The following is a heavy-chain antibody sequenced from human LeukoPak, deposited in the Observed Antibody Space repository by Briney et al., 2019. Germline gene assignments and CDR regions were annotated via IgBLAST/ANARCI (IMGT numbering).Heavy chain of an antibody. V-gene: IGHV4-4*02. CDR3: ARGRIRITMVREINYMDV. CDR1: GGSISSSNW. Sequence: SETLSLTCAVSGGSISSSNWWSWVRQPPGKGLEWIGEIYHSGSTNYNPSLKSRVTISVDKSKNQFSLKLSSVTAADTAVYYCARGRIRITMVREINYMDVWGKGTTVTVSS. D-gene: IGHD3-10*01. CDR2: IYHSGST. J-gene: IGHJ6*03.